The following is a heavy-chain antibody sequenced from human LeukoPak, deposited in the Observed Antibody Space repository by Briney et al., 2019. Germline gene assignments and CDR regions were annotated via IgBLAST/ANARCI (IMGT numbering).Heavy chain of an antibody. D-gene: IGHD6-19*01. V-gene: IGHV3-23*01. CDR3: AKDHGSGWYYYYYGMDV. J-gene: IGHJ6*02. Sequence: GGSLRLSCAASGFTFSSYTMSWVRQAPGKGLEWVSAISGSGASTYYADSVKGRFTISRDNSKNTPYLQMNSLRAEDTAVYYCAKDHGSGWYYYYYGMDVWGQGTTVTVSS. CDR2: ISGSGAST. CDR1: GFTFSSYT.